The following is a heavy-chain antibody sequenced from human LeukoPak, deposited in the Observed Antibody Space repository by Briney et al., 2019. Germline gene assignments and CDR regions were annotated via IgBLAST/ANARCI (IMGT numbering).Heavy chain of an antibody. D-gene: IGHD3-10*01. CDR3: ARGITMVRGVPLDWFDP. Sequence: PSETLSLTCTVSGGSISSYYWTWIRQPPGKGLEWIGYIYYSGSTNYNPSLKSRVTISVDTSKNQFSLKLSSVTAADTAVYYCARGITMVRGVPLDWFDPWGQGTLVTVSS. CDR1: GGSISSYY. CDR2: IYYSGST. V-gene: IGHV4-59*01. J-gene: IGHJ5*02.